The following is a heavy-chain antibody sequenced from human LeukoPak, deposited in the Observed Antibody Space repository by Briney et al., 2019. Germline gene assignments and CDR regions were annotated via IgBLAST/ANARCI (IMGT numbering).Heavy chain of an antibody. Sequence: SETLSLTCTVSGGSISSYYWSWIRQPPGKGLEGIGYIYTSGSTNYNPSLKSRVTISVDTSKNQFSLKLSSVTAADTAVYYCARRRPAPYSSSWYWGFDYWGQGTLVTVSS. J-gene: IGHJ4*02. CDR2: IYTSGST. CDR1: GGSISSYY. D-gene: IGHD6-13*01. CDR3: ARRRPAPYSSSWYWGFDY. V-gene: IGHV4-4*09.